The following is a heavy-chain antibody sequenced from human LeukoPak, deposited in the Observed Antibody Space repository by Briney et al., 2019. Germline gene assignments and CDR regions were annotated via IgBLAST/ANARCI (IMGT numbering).Heavy chain of an antibody. CDR2: IYYSGST. J-gene: IGHJ4*02. D-gene: IGHD6-19*01. Sequence: SETLSLTCTVSGGSISSYYWSWIRQPPGKGLEWIGYIYYSGSTNYNPSLKSRLTISVDTSKNQFSLKLSSVTAADTAVYYCASRRWLVRYYFDYWGQGTLVTVSS. V-gene: IGHV4-59*12. CDR1: GGSISSYY. CDR3: ASRRWLVRYYFDY.